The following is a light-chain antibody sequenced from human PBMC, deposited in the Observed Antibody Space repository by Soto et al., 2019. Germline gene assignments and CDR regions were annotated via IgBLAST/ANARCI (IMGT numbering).Light chain of an antibody. Sequence: DIQMTQPPSSLSASVGDRVTITCRASQSISSGLNWLQHKLGKAPNLLIYAASSLQSGVPSRFSGSGSGTDFTLHISSLQPEDFATYYCQQSYSLPCTFGQGTKVEIK. CDR1: QSISSG. J-gene: IGKJ2*02. V-gene: IGKV1-39*01. CDR2: AAS. CDR3: QQSYSLPCT.